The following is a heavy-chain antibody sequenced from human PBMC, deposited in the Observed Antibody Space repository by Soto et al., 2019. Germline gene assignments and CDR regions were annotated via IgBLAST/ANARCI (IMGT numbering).Heavy chain of an antibody. CDR3: ARGGTPIAL. D-gene: IGHD1-1*01. CDR2: IYSSGST. V-gene: IGHV4-59*08. J-gene: IGHJ5*02. CDR1: GDSLSSNY. Sequence: PSETLSLTCNVSGDSLSSNYWSWIRQPPGKGLEWIGYIYSSGSTKYNPSLKSRVIISVDTSKNQFSLKLSSVTAADTAVYYCARGGTPIALWGQGTLVTVSS.